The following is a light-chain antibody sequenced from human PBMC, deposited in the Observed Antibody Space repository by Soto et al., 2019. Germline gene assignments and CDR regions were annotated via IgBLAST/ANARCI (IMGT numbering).Light chain of an antibody. V-gene: IGKV3-15*01. CDR1: QSVSTD. Sequence: EIVMTQSPATLSVSPGDRATLSCRASQSVSTDLAWYQQKPGQSPRLLVFGASTRATGVPARFSGGGSETEFTLTISSLQSDDSAVYYCQHSYRWPPGYTFGQGTKLEIK. CDR3: QHSYRWPPGYT. CDR2: GAS. J-gene: IGKJ2*01.